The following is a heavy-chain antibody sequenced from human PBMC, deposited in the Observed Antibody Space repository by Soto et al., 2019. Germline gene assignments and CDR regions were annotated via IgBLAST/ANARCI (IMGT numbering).Heavy chain of an antibody. CDR1: GFTFSSYE. Sequence: EVQLVESGGDLVQPGGSLRLSCAASGFTFSSYEMNWVRQAPGRGLEWISYISSSGELIYYADSVRGRFTVCRDSAKNSMYLQMNILRAEDTAVYYCAREEINCGGDCFSLWGQGTLVTVSS. J-gene: IGHJ4*02. D-gene: IGHD2-21*02. CDR2: ISSSGELI. CDR3: AREEINCGGDCFSL. V-gene: IGHV3-48*03.